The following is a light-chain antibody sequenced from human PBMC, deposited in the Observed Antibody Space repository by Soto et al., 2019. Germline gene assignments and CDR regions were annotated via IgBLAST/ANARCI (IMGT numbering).Light chain of an antibody. CDR2: DTS. J-gene: IGKJ5*01. CDR1: QSLTNSF. V-gene: IGKV3-20*01. CDR3: QQYGTSEII. Sequence: ELVLTQSPGTLSLSPGERAPLSCRASQSLTNSFIAWYQQKPGQAPRLLIYDTSSRASGIPDRFSGSGSGTDFTLTISRLETEDFAVFYCQQYGTSEIIFGQGTRLEVK.